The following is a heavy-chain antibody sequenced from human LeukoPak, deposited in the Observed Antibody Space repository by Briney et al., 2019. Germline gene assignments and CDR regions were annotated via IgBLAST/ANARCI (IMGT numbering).Heavy chain of an antibody. D-gene: IGHD6-13*01. J-gene: IGHJ4*02. Sequence: PGRSLRLSCAASGFTFSSYGMHWVRQAPGKGLEWVAVISYDGSNKYYADSVKGRFTISRDNSKNTLYLQMNSLRAEDTAVYYCAKDPSIAAAGTDYWGQGTLVTVSS. CDR3: AKDPSIAAAGTDY. CDR2: ISYDGSNK. CDR1: GFTFSSYG. V-gene: IGHV3-30*18.